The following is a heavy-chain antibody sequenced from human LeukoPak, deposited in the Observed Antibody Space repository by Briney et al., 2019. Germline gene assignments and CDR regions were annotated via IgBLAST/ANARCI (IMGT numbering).Heavy chain of an antibody. V-gene: IGHV3-21*06. J-gene: IGHJ3*01. CDR3: ARDGDEYSYGDGDAFDV. D-gene: IGHD5-18*01. CDR1: GLTLGIYY. Sequence: GGSLTLARAPSGLTLGIYYMECVRQAPGKGLEWVSSISSISDHTYYADSVKGRFTISRDNAKNSMYMQMNSLRVEDTAVYYCARDGDEYSYGDGDAFDVWGQGTMVTVSS. CDR2: ISSISDHT.